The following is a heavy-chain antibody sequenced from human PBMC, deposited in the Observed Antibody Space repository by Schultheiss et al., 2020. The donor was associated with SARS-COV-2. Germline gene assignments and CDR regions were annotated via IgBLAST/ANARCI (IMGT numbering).Heavy chain of an antibody. Sequence: SGPTLVKPTETLTLTCTVSGFSLSNARMGVSWIRQPPGKALEWLAHIFSNDEKSYSTSLKSRLTISKDTSKNQVVLTMTNMDPVDTATYYCAHRQGIMAWCDPWGQGTLVTVSS. CDR3: AHRQGIMAWCDP. CDR1: GFSLSNARMG. J-gene: IGHJ5*02. V-gene: IGHV2-26*01. D-gene: IGHD3-16*01. CDR2: IFSNDEK.